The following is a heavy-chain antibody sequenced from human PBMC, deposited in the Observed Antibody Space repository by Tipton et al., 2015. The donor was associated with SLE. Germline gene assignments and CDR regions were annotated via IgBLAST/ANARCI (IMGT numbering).Heavy chain of an antibody. D-gene: IGHD6-19*01. CDR3: AKGSRLYSSGWLFDY. Sequence: SLRLSCAASGFTFSSYGMHWVRQAPGKGLEWVAVISYDGSNKYYADSVKGRFTISRDNSKNTLYLQMNSLRAEDTAVYYCAKGSRLYSSGWLFDYWGQGTLVTVSS. V-gene: IGHV3-30*18. CDR2: ISYDGSNK. CDR1: GFTFSSYG. J-gene: IGHJ4*02.